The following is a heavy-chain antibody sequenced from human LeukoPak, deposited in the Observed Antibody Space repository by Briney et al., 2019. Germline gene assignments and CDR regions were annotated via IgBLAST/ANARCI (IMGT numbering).Heavy chain of an antibody. J-gene: IGHJ4*02. D-gene: IGHD3/OR15-3a*01. CDR1: GGSIHHYY. V-gene: IGHV4-59*01. CDR2: IYYCGST. CDR3: ARRTGYYDGFDY. Sequence: SEILSLTCTVSGGSIHHYYWSWIRQPPGKGLELIGYIYYCGSTNYNPSLKSRVPMSVDTSKNQFSLKVNSVTAADTAVYYCARRTGYYDGFDYWGQGTLVTVSS.